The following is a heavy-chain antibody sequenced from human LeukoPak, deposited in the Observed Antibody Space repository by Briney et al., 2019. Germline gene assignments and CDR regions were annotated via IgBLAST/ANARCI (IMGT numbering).Heavy chain of an antibody. V-gene: IGHV4-30-4*01. CDR1: GGSISSGDYS. J-gene: IGHJ4*02. D-gene: IGHD3-22*01. CDR3: ARGTPTYYYDSSTPLDY. Sequence: SETLSLTCTVSGGSISSGDYSWSWIRQPPGKGLEWIGYIYYSGSTYYNPSLKSRVTISVDTSKNQFSLKLSSVTAADTAVYYCARGTPTYYYDSSTPLDYWGQGTLVTVSS. CDR2: IYYSGST.